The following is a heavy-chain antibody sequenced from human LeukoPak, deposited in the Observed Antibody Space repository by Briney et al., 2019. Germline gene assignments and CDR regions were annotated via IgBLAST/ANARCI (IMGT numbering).Heavy chain of an antibody. J-gene: IGHJ5*02. CDR2: IIPIFGTA. CDR3: ARASVYYDFALAWFDP. D-gene: IGHD3-3*01. CDR1: GGTFSGYA. Sequence: ASVKVSCKASGGTFSGYAISWVRQAPGQGLEWMGGIIPIFGTANYAQKFQGRVTITTDESTSTAYMELSSLRSEDTAVYYCARASVYYDFALAWFDPWGQGTLVTVSS. V-gene: IGHV1-69*05.